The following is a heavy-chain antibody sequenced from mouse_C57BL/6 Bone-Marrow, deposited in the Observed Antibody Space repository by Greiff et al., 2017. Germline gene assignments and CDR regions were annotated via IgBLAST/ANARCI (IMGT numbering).Heavy chain of an antibody. Sequence: VQLQQSGAELVRPGASVKLSCTASGFNIKDDYMHWVKQRPEQGLEWIGWIDPENGDTEYASKFQGKATITADTSSNTAYLQLSSLTSEDTAVXYCTTTVGYFDYWGQGTTLTVSS. CDR2: IDPENGDT. V-gene: IGHV14-4*01. CDR1: GFNIKDDY. CDR3: TTTVGYFDY. D-gene: IGHD1-1*01. J-gene: IGHJ2*01.